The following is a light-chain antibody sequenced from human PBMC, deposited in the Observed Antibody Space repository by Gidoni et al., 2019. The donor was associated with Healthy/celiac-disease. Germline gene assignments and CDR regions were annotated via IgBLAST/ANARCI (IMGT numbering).Light chain of an antibody. CDR2: DAS. Sequence: EIVLTQSPATLSLSPGERATLSCRASQSVSSYLAWYQQKPGQAPRLLIYDASNRSTGIPARFSGIGSGTDFTLPISGLEPDDFAVYYCQQCSNWPPGLTVGGWTKVEIK. CDR1: QSVSSY. V-gene: IGKV3-11*01. J-gene: IGKJ4*01. CDR3: QQCSNWPPGLT.